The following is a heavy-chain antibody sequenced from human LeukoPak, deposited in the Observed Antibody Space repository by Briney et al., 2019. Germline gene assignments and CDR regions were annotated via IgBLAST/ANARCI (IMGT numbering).Heavy chain of an antibody. Sequence: SVKVSCKASGGTFSSYAISWVRQAPGQGLEWMGGIIPIFGTANYAQKFQGRVTITADESTSTAYMELSSLRSEDTAVYYCARSDHCGGDCSLDYWGQGTLVTVSS. V-gene: IGHV1-69*13. CDR1: GGTFSSYA. D-gene: IGHD2-21*01. CDR3: ARSDHCGGDCSLDY. J-gene: IGHJ4*02. CDR2: IIPIFGTA.